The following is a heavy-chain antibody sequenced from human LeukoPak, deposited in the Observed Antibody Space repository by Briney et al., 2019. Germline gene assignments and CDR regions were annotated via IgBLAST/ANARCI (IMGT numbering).Heavy chain of an antibody. D-gene: IGHD3-3*01. Sequence: ASVKVSCKASGYTFTSYAMNWVRQAPAQGLQWMGWINTNTGNPTYAQGFTGRFVFSLDTSVSTAYLQISSLKAEDTAVYYCARSYYDFWSGYWMSYFDYWGQGTLVTVSS. CDR1: GYTFTSYA. CDR2: INTNTGNP. V-gene: IGHV7-4-1*02. CDR3: ARSYYDFWSGYWMSYFDY. J-gene: IGHJ4*02.